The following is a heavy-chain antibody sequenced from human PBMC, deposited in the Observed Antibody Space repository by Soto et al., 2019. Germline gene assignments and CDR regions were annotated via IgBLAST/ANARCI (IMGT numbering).Heavy chain of an antibody. CDR3: ARSRITESTWTFDY. CDR2: IYPGDSDT. D-gene: IGHD1-20*01. CDR1: GYSFTNYW. Sequence: LGESLKISCKGSGYSFTNYWIGWVRQMPGKGLEWMGIIYPGDSDTRYSPSFQGQVTISVDKSISTAYLQWRSLKASDSGMYYCARSRITESTWTFDYWGQETLVTVSS. V-gene: IGHV5-51*01. J-gene: IGHJ4*02.